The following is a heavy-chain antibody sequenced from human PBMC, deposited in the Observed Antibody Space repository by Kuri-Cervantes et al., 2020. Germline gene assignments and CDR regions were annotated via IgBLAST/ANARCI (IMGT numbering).Heavy chain of an antibody. V-gene: IGHV3-20*04. CDR2: INWNGGST. CDR3: TKDIGYYYYYMDV. Sequence: GESLKISCAASGFTFSSYWMSWVRQAPGKGLEWVSGINWNGGSTGYADSVKGRFTISRDNAKNSVYLQMNSLRAEDTALYYCTKDIGYYYYYMDVWGKGTTVTVSS. D-gene: IGHD1-26*01. CDR1: GFTFSSYW. J-gene: IGHJ6*03.